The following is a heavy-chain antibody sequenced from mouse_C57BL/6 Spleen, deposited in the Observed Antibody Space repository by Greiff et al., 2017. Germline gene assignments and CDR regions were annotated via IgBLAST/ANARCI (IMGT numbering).Heavy chain of an antibody. V-gene: IGHV1-47*01. CDR1: GYSFTNYH. D-gene: IGHD2-12*01. CDR3: ARSDCYDEGVAY. CDR2: FHPYNDNT. Sequence: QVQLKESGAELVKPGASVKMSCKASGYSFTNYHIKWMKQNHGKSLEWIGNFHPYNDNTKYNEKFKGKATLTVEKSSSTVYLELSRLTSDDSAVYDCARSDCYDEGVAYWGQGTLVTVSA. J-gene: IGHJ3*01.